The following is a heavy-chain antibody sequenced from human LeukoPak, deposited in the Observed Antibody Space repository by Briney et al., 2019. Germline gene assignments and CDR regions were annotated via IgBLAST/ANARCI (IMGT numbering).Heavy chain of an antibody. J-gene: IGHJ5*02. V-gene: IGHV3-9*01. Sequence: GRPLRLSCAASGFTLDDYAMHWVRQAPGKGLEWVSGISWNSGSIGYADSVKGRFTISRDNAKNSLYLQMNSLRAEDTALYYCARGYYGSGVGVSWFDPWGQGTLVTVSS. D-gene: IGHD3-10*01. CDR1: GFTLDDYA. CDR3: ARGYYGSGVGVSWFDP. CDR2: ISWNSGSI.